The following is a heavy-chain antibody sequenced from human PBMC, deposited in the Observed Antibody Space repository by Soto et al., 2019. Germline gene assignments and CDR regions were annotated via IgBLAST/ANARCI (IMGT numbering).Heavy chain of an antibody. J-gene: IGHJ6*02. CDR3: ATFAELRHYYYYGLDV. D-gene: IGHD3-10*01. CDR2: ISYDGSSK. Sequence: GGSLRLSCAGFGFTFSSYAMHWVRQAPGKWPEWVAVISYDGSSKYYVDSVKGRFTISRDNNQNTVYLQMNSLRAEDTAVYFCATFAELRHYYYYGLDVWGQGXTVTVSS. CDR1: GFTFSSYA. V-gene: IGHV3-30-3*01.